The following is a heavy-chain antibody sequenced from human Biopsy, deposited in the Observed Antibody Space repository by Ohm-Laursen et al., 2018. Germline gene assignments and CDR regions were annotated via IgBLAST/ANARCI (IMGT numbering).Heavy chain of an antibody. D-gene: IGHD3-3*01. Sequence: SDTLSLTCAVSGGSIRSNGFYWGWIRQPPGKGLEWIGSISYRGTTSYNPSLKSRVAISVDTSKNQLSLSLNSVTAADTAVFYCARLRGGVVINYSWFDPWGQESWSPSPQ. CDR3: ARLRGGVVINYSWFDP. J-gene: IGHJ5*02. CDR1: GGSIRSNGFY. CDR2: ISYRGTT. V-gene: IGHV4-39*01.